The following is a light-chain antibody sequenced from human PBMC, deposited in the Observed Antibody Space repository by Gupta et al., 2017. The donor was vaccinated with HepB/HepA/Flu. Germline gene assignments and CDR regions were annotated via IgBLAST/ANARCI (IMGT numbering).Light chain of an antibody. CDR3: ETGDSKV. J-gene: IGLJ2*01. V-gene: IGLV4-60*03. CDR1: SGHSSYI. Sequence: QPVLTQSSSASASLGSSVNLTCTLSSGHSSYIIAWHQQQPGKAPRYLMKLEYSGGYNKGSGVPDRFSVSSSGADRYLTISNLQSEDEADYYCETGDSKVFGGGTKLTVL. CDR2: LEYSGGY.